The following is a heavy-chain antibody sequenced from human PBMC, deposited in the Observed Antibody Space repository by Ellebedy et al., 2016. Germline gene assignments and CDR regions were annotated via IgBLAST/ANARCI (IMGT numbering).Heavy chain of an antibody. Sequence: SETLSLXCTVPGASISSGDCYWGWIRQPPGKGLECIGSFSYSGNTYYNPSLKRRVTISVDTSKNQFSLKLTSVAAADTAVYYCARHSTHSGTYPRPFDYWGQGTLVTVSS. D-gene: IGHD1-26*01. J-gene: IGHJ4*02. CDR2: FSYSGNT. V-gene: IGHV4-39*01. CDR3: ARHSTHSGTYPRPFDY. CDR1: GASISSGDCY.